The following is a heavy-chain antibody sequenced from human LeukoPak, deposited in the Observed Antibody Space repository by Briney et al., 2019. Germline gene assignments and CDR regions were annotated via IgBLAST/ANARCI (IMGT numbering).Heavy chain of an antibody. J-gene: IGHJ3*02. V-gene: IGHV1-2*02. D-gene: IGHD1-26*01. CDR3: AREWGSYLPNAFDI. CDR2: INPNSGGT. CDR1: GYTFTDYY. Sequence: ASVKVSCKASGYTFTDYYMHWVRQAPGQGLEWMGWINPNSGGTNYAQKFQGRVTMTRDTSISTAYMELSRLRSDDTAVYYCAREWGSYLPNAFDIWGQGTMVTVSS.